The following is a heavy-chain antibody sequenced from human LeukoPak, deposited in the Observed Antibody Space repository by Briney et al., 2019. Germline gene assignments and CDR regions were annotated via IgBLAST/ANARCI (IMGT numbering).Heavy chain of an antibody. V-gene: IGHV4-61*02. J-gene: IGHJ3*02. CDR1: GGSISSGSYY. D-gene: IGHD5-12*01. Sequence: SQTLSPTCTVSGGSISSGSYYWSWIRQPAGTGLEWIGRIYTSGSTNYNPSLKSRVTISVDTSKNQFSLKLSSVTAADTAVYYCARARGDRGYAFDIWGQGTMVTVSS. CDR2: IYTSGST. CDR3: ARARGDRGYAFDI.